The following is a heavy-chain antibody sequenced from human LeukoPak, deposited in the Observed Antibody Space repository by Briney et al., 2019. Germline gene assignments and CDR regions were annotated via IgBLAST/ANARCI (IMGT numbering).Heavy chain of an antibody. CDR2: IYWDDDK. CDR1: GSAPATSGAG. J-gene: IGHJ5*02. CDR3: AQWRRNWFYP. D-gene: IGHD3-3*01. V-gene: IGHV2-5*02. Sequence: SGPTLVKPPQTLTLTCTFSGSAPATSGAGVGWIRQPPGKALEWLPLIYWDDDKRYSPSLKSRLIITKDTSKNQVVLTMTNMDPVDTATYYCAQWRRNWFYPWGQGTLVTVSS.